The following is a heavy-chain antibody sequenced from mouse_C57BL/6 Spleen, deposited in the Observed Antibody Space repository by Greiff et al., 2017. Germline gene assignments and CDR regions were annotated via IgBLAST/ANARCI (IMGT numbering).Heavy chain of an antibody. CDR1: GYTFTSYW. Sequence: QVQLQQSGAELVKPGASVKLSCKASGYTFTSYWMHWVKQRPGQGLEWIGMIHPNSGSTNYNEKFKSKATLTVDKSSSTAYMQLSSLTSEDSAVYYCARKGYDYVPFAYWGQGTLVTVSA. CDR2: IHPNSGST. J-gene: IGHJ3*01. CDR3: ARKGYDYVPFAY. V-gene: IGHV1-64*01. D-gene: IGHD2-4*01.